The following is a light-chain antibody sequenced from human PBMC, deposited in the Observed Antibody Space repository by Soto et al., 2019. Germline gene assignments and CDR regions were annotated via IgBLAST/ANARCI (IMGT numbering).Light chain of an antibody. Sequence: ENVLTHSPGTLSLSPWEIATLSCRASPSVTNFLAWYQQKPGQAPRLLIYGAFNRATGIPARFSGSGSGTDFTLSISSLEPEDSAVYYCQQRNVWPPVTFGQGTKVDIK. J-gene: IGKJ1*01. CDR3: QQRNVWPPVT. CDR1: PSVTNF. V-gene: IGKV3-11*01. CDR2: GAF.